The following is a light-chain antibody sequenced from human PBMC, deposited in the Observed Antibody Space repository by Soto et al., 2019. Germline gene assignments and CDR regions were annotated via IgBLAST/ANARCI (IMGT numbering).Light chain of an antibody. CDR3: SSYTITSTVV. Sequence: QSALTQPASVSGSPGQPITISCTGTSSDVGGFNYVSWYQQHPGKAPKLMIFAVSNRPSGVSNRFSGSKSGNTASLTISGPQAEDEADYYCSSYTITSTVVFGGGTKLTVL. V-gene: IGLV2-14*01. CDR1: SSDVGGFNY. CDR2: AVS. J-gene: IGLJ2*01.